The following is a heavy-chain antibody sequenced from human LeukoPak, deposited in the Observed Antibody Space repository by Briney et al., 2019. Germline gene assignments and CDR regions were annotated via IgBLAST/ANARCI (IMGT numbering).Heavy chain of an antibody. V-gene: IGHV4-59*12. CDR3: ARGPTVATA. Sequence: SETLSLTCTVSGGSISSYYWSWIRQPPGKGLEWIGYIYYSGSTNYNPSLKSRVTISVDTSKNQFSLKLSSVTAADTAVYYCARGPTVATAWGQGTLVTVSS. CDR2: IYYSGST. J-gene: IGHJ5*02. D-gene: IGHD5-12*01. CDR1: GGSISSYY.